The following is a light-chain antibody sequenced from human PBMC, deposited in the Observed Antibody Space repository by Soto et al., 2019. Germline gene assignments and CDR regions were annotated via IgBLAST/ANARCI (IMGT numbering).Light chain of an antibody. CDR3: PQYNNWTPT. Sequence: EIVMTQSPATLSVSPGERATLSCRASQSVSSNLAWYQQKPGQAPRTLIYGASTRETGIPATGRCRGAWPECTRTISSLQYEDVEVAYCPQYNNWTPTFGQGTKVDIK. V-gene: IGKV3-15*01. CDR1: QSVSSN. CDR2: GAS. J-gene: IGKJ1*01.